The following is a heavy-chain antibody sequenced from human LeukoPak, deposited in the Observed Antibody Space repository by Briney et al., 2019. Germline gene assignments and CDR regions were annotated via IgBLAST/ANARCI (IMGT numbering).Heavy chain of an antibody. V-gene: IGHV4-38-2*02. Sequence: SETLSLTCTVSGYSISSGYYWGWIRQPPGKGLEWIGYIYYSGSTNYNPSLKSRVTISVDTSKNQFSLKLSSVTAADTAVYYCARSPVGGGYYFRIIDYWGQGTLVTVSS. J-gene: IGHJ4*02. CDR2: IYYSGST. CDR1: GYSISSGYY. CDR3: ARSPVGGGYYFRIIDY. D-gene: IGHD2/OR15-2a*01.